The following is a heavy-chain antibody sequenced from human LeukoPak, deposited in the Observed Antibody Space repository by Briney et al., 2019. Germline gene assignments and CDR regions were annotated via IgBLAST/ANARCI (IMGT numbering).Heavy chain of an antibody. J-gene: IGHJ4*02. CDR2: VHLNGAT. D-gene: IGHD1-26*01. CDR1: GGSITTTNW. CDR3: TRESGAFSPFGF. Sequence: PSETLSLTCAVSGGSITTTNWWSWVRQPPGKGLEWIGEVHLNGATNHNPSLESRFSMSIDKSNNHLSLEVTSVTAADTAMYYCTRESGAFSPFGFWGQGTLVTVSS. V-gene: IGHV4-4*02.